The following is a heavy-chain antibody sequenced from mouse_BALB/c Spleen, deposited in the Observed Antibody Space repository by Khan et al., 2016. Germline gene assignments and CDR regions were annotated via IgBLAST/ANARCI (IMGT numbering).Heavy chain of an antibody. J-gene: IGHJ3*01. Sequence: VQLQQPGPELVKPGASVKISCKASGYLFTDYFMNWVMQSHGKSLEWTGRTTPYTGDTFYNQKSTGKATLTVDKPSHTPHMELRSLASEDSAVYYCTRGGYKYEFAYWGQGTLVTVSA. CDR2: TTPYTGDT. CDR3: TRGGYKYEFAY. D-gene: IGHD2-14*01. V-gene: IGHV1-20*02. CDR1: GYLFTDYF.